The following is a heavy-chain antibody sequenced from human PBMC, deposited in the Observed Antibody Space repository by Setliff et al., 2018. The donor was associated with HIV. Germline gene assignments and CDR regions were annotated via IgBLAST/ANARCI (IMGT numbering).Heavy chain of an antibody. CDR2: IYPGDSDT. Sequence: PGESLKISCKGSGYSFTSYWIVWARRMPGKGLEWMGIIYPGDSDTRYSPSFQGQVTISVDKSINTAYLQWSSLKASDTAMYYCARVAFWGGLPAAIPNYYYYMDVWGKGTTVTVSS. CDR1: GYSFTSYW. D-gene: IGHD2-2*01. J-gene: IGHJ6*03. CDR3: ARVAFWGGLPAAIPNYYYYMDV. V-gene: IGHV5-51*01.